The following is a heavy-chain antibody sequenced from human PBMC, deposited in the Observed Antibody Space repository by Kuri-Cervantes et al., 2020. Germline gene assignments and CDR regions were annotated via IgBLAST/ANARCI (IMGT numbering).Heavy chain of an antibody. D-gene: IGHD7-27*01. V-gene: IGHV3-30-3*01. CDR2: ISYDGSNK. CDR3: ARDKDPGGMDV. CDR1: GFTFSSYA. Sequence: GGSLRLSCAASGFTFSSYAMHWVRQAPGKGLEWVAVISYDGSNKYYAGSVKGRFTISRDNSKNTLYLQMNSLRAEDTAVYYCARDKDPGGMDVWGQGTTVTVSS. J-gene: IGHJ6*02.